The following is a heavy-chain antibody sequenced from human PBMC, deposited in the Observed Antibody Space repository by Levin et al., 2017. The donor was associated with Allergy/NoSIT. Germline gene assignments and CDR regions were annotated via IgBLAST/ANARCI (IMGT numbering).Heavy chain of an antibody. D-gene: IGHD6-19*01. CDR3: ARAASSSGWYFGSTDKSDAFDI. J-gene: IGHJ3*02. V-gene: IGHV1-18*01. CDR2: ISAYNGNT. CDR1: GYTFTSYG. Sequence: RASVKVSCKASGYTFTSYGISWVRQAPGQGLEWMGWISAYNGNTNYAQKLQGRVTMTTDTSTSTAYMELRSLRSDDTAVYYCARAASSSGWYFGSTDKSDAFDIWGQGTMVTVSS.